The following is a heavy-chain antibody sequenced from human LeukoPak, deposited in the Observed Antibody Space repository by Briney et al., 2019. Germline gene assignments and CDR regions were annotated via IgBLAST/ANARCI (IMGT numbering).Heavy chain of an antibody. D-gene: IGHD3-22*01. CDR3: AKSYDSSGKFFDY. CDR2: ITGAAGGT. Sequence: GGSLRLSCAASGFTFSSYAMNWVRRAPGKGLEWVSGITGAAGGTYYADFVKGRFTISRDNSRNTLYLQVNSLSAEDTAIYYCAKSYDSSGKFFDYWGQGTLVTVSS. J-gene: IGHJ4*02. CDR1: GFTFSSYA. V-gene: IGHV3-23*01.